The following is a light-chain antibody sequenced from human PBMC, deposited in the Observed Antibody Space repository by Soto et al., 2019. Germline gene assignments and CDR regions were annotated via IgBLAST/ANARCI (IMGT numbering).Light chain of an antibody. CDR3: SSYTSSSTLV. CDR2: DVS. V-gene: IGLV2-14*01. J-gene: IGLJ1*01. Sequence: HSALTQPASVSGSPGQSITISCTGTSSDVGGYNYVSWYQQHPGKAPKLMIYDVSTRPSGVSNRFSGSKSGNTASLTISGLQAEDEADYYCSSYTSSSTLVFGTGTKLTVL. CDR1: SSDVGGYNY.